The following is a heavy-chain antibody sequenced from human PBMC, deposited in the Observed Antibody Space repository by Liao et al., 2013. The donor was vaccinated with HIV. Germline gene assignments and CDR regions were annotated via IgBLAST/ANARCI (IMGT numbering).Heavy chain of an antibody. CDR3: ARAKYVETTTTFDY. CDR1: GGSISSYY. J-gene: IGHJ4*02. CDR2: IYYSEST. Sequence: QVQLQESGPGLVKPSETLSLTCTVSGGSISSYYWTWIRQPPGKGLEWIGYIYYSESTNYNPSLKSRVTISVDTSKNQFSLILSSVTAADTAMYYCARAKYVETTTTFDYWGQGALVTVSS. D-gene: IGHD1-26*01. V-gene: IGHV4-59*08.